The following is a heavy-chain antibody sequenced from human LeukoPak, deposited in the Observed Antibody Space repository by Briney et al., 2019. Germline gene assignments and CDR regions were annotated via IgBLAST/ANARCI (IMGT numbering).Heavy chain of an antibody. CDR1: GGSISSYY. V-gene: IGHV4-59*01. J-gene: IGHJ4*02. Sequence: PSETLSLTCTVSGGSISSYYRSWIRQPPGKGLEWIGYIYYSGSTNYNPSLKSRVTISVDTSKNQFSLKLSSVTAADTAVYYCATEHYSSSSYDYWGQGTLVTVSS. CDR2: IYYSGST. CDR3: ATEHYSSSSYDY. D-gene: IGHD6-6*01.